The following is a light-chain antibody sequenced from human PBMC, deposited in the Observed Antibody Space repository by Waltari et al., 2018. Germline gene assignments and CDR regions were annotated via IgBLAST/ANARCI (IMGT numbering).Light chain of an antibody. CDR2: KAS. CDR3: QQYNSYSPLT. CDR1: QSISRW. J-gene: IGKJ4*01. V-gene: IGKV1-5*03. Sequence: DIQMTQSPSTLSASVGARVTITCRASQSISRWFAWYQQKPGKAPKLLIYKASSLESGVPSRFSGSGSGTEFTLTISSLQPDDFATYYCQQYNSYSPLTFGGGTKVEIK.